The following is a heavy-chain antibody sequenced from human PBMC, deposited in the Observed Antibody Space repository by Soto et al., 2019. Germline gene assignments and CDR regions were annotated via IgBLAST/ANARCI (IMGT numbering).Heavy chain of an antibody. D-gene: IGHD4-4*01. V-gene: IGHV4-39*01. Sequence: PSETLSLTCTVSGGSISSSSYYWGWIRQPPGKGLEWIGSIYYSGSTYYNPSLKSRVTISVDTSKNQFSLKLSSVTAADTAVYYCARLQRRGMDVWGQGTTVTISS. CDR2: IYYSGST. J-gene: IGHJ6*02. CDR1: GGSISSSSYY. CDR3: ARLQRRGMDV.